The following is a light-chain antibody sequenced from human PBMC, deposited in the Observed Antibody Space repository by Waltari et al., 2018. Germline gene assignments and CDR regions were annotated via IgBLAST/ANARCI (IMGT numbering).Light chain of an antibody. CDR2: KTS. V-gene: IGKV1-5*03. CDR1: QSISDS. Sequence: DIQMTQSPSTLSASVGDRVTITCRAGQSISDSLAWYQQKPGKAPKVLIYKTSSLDSGVPSRFSGSGSGTEFSLTISSLQPDDFATYYCLQYNTYPCTFGQGTKVEIK. CDR3: LQYNTYPCT. J-gene: IGKJ1*01.